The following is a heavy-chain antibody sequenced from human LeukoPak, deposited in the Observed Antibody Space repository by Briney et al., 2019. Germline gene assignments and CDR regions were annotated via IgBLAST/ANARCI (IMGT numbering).Heavy chain of an antibody. V-gene: IGHV5-51*01. J-gene: IGHJ6*02. D-gene: IGHD6-13*01. CDR2: IYPGDSDT. Sequence: GDSLKISCKGSGYSFTSYWIGWVRQMPGKGLEWMGIIYPGDSDTRYSPSFQGQVTISADKSISTAYLQWSSLKASDTAMYYCARLAQQLVQDYYYGMDVWGQGTTVTVSS. CDR3: ARLAQQLVQDYYYGMDV. CDR1: GYSFTSYW.